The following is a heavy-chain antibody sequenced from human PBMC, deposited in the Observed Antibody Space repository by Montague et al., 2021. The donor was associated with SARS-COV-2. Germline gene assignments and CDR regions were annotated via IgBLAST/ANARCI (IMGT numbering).Heavy chain of an antibody. V-gene: IGHV4-34*01. CDR3: ARRGSGRSDLAY. CDR2: INHSGST. D-gene: IGHD1-26*01. J-gene: IGHJ4*02. Sequence: SETLSLTCAGDVGSCSGYYWSWIRQPPGKGLEWFGEINHSGSTKYNPSLKSRVSMSVDKSWNQFSPRLTSVTAADTAIYYCARRGSGRSDLAYWGQGTLVTVSS. CDR1: VGSCSGYY.